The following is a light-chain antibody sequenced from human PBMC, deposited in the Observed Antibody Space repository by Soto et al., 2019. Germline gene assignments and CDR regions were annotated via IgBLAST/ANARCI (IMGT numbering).Light chain of an antibody. CDR3: QQYYRPWT. Sequence: DIVMTQSPDSLAVSLGERATINCKSSQSVLYSSNNKNYLAWYQQKPGQPPKLLIYWASTRESGVPDRFSGSGAGTDFPLTIRSLQAEDVAGYYCQQYYRPWTVGQGNKVEIK. V-gene: IGKV4-1*01. CDR1: QSVLYSSNNKNY. CDR2: WAS. J-gene: IGKJ1*01.